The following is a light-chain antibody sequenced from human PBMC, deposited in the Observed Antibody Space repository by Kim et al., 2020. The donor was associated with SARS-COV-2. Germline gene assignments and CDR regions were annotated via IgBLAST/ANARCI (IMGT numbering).Light chain of an antibody. CDR1: SSNSGAGYD. V-gene: IGLV1-40*01. Sequence: QRVTISCTGSSSNSGAGYDVHWYQQLPGAVPKLLIYGNSNRPSGVPDRFSGSKSGTSASLAITGLQAEDEADYYCQSYDSSLSGVVFGGGTQLTVL. CDR2: GNS. J-gene: IGLJ2*01. CDR3: QSYDSSLSGVV.